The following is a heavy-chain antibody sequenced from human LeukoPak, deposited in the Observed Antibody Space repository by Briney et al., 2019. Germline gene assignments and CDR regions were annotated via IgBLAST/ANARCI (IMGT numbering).Heavy chain of an antibody. J-gene: IGHJ3*02. CDR3: AREVGSSRAFDI. CDR1: GFRVSAYY. D-gene: IGHD2-15*01. Sequence: GGSLRLSCAGSGFRVSAYYMAWIRQTPGKGLQRVSFFDRGRNGKAHADSVQGRFTFSRDNAKNSLYLLLNSLTADDTAVYYCAREVGSSRAFDIWGQGTMVTVSS. CDR2: FDRGRNGK. V-gene: IGHV3-11*05.